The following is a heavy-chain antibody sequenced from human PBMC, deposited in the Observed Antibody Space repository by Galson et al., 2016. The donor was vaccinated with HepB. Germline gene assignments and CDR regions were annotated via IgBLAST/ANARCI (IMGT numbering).Heavy chain of an antibody. D-gene: IGHD3-3*01. CDR3: ASCRGEWLSLPYYGMDV. CDR1: GYTFTRYA. V-gene: IGHV1-3*01. Sequence: SVKVSCKASGYTFTRYAMHWVRQAPGQRLEWMGWINADNGNTNYSQKFQDRVTITRDTSASTAFMELSRLTSEDTAVYYCASCRGEWLSLPYYGMDVWGQGTTVTVSS. J-gene: IGHJ6*02. CDR2: INADNGNT.